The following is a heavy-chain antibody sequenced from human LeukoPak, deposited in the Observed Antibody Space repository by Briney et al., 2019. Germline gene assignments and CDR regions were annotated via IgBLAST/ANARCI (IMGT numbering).Heavy chain of an antibody. V-gene: IGHV4-30-2*01. CDR1: GGSITSGGYS. D-gene: IGHD5-12*01. J-gene: IGHJ4*02. CDR3: ARDRGYGVNYFDY. Sequence: SQTLSLTCAVSGGSITSGGYSWSWIRQPPGKGLEWIGYTYHSGNTYYNPSLRSRVTISVDTSKDQFSLKLSSVTAADTAVYYCARDRGYGVNYFDYWGQGTLVSVAS. CDR2: TYHSGNT.